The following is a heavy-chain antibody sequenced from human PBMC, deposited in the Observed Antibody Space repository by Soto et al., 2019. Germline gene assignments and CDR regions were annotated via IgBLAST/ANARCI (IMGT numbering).Heavy chain of an antibody. D-gene: IGHD2-2*01. Sequence: QVQLVQSGAEVKKPGASVKVSCKASGYTFASYAISWMRQAPGHGLEWMGWISAYNGNTNYAQKLQGRVTMTTHTSTTTAYRQLRSLRSDDKAVYYCAKEPPPPDVWCQGTLVTVSS. CDR3: AKEPPPPDV. V-gene: IGHV1-18*01. CDR2: ISAYNGNT. J-gene: IGHJ4*02. CDR1: GYTFASYA.